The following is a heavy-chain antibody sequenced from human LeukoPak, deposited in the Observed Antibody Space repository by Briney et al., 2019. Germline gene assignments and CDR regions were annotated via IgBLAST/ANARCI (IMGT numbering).Heavy chain of an antibody. CDR1: GFTFSSYG. D-gene: IGHD1-26*01. CDR3: AKGPGRGFGGNYSPYYFDS. Sequence: GGSLRLSCAASGFTFSSYGMHWVRQAPGKGLEWVAVVWFDGTSKYYADSVKGRFTISRDNTKNTLYLQMNSLRAEDTGVYDCAKGPGRGFGGNYSPYYFDSWGQGTLVTVSS. V-gene: IGHV3-33*06. J-gene: IGHJ4*02. CDR2: VWFDGTSK.